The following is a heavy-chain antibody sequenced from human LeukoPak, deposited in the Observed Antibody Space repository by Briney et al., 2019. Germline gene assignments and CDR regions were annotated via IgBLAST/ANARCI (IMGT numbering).Heavy chain of an antibody. CDR2: IYDSGST. CDR1: GDSISSGKY. J-gene: IGHJ5*02. Sequence: SETLSFTCTVSGDSISSGKYWAWFRQPPGKGLEWIGRIYDSGSTYYNPSLKRRVAISVDTSKNQFSLKMSSVRAADTAVYYFASPYSPPNWFDPWRQGTLVSVPS. V-gene: IGHV4-38-2*02. CDR3: ASPYSPPNWFDP. D-gene: IGHD3-16*01.